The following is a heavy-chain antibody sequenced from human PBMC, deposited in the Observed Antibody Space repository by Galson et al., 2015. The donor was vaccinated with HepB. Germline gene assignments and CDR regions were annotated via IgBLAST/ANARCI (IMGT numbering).Heavy chain of an antibody. Sequence: SVKVSCKASGGTFSSYAISWVRQAPGQGLEWMGGIIPIFGTANYAQKFQGRVTITADESTSTAYMELSSLRSEDTAVYYCARDGWDFGAFDIWGQGTMVTVSS. CDR1: GGTFSSYA. CDR2: IIPIFGTA. CDR3: ARDGWDFGAFDI. D-gene: IGHD6-19*01. J-gene: IGHJ3*02. V-gene: IGHV1-69*13.